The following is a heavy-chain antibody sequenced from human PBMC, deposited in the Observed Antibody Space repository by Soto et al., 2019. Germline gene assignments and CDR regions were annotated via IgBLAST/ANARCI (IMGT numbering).Heavy chain of an antibody. D-gene: IGHD2-2*01. CDR2: IIPMTGTP. Sequence: QMQLVQSGAEVKTPGSSVEVSCKASGGIFSSFSITWVRQVPGHGLEWMGGIIPMTGTPNYAEKFQGRLTLTADGSTRTAYLVLSSLKSEDTAVYYCARGPILPGATSWLDPWGQGTVVIVSS. J-gene: IGHJ5*02. CDR3: ARGPILPGATSWLDP. V-gene: IGHV1-69*01. CDR1: GGIFSSFS.